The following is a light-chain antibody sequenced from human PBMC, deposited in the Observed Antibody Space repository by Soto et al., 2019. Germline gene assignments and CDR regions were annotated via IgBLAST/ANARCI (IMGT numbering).Light chain of an antibody. CDR3: QQYNNWPRPLT. CDR1: QSVSSN. CDR2: GAS. J-gene: IGKJ4*01. V-gene: IGKV3-15*01. Sequence: IVLTQSPATLSVSPGERATLSCRASQSVSSNLAWYQQKPGQAPRLLISGASARATGIPARFSGSGSGTEFTLTISSLQSEDFAVYYCQQYNNWPRPLTFGGGTKVDIK.